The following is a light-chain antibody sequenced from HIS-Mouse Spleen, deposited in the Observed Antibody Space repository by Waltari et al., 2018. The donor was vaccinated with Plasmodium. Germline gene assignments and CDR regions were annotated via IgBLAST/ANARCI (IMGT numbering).Light chain of an antibody. CDR1: ALPKKY. CDR2: EDS. Sequence: SYELTQPPSASVSHGQTATIPCSGVALPKKYEYWYQQKSDQAPVLVIYEDSKRPSGIPERFSGSSSGTMATLTISGAQVEDEADYYCYSTDSSGNHRVFGGGTKLTVL. J-gene: IGLJ3*02. CDR3: YSTDSSGNHRV. V-gene: IGLV3-10*01.